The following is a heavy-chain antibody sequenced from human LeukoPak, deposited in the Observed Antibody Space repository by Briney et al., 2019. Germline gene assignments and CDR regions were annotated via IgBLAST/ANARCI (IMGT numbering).Heavy chain of an antibody. J-gene: IGHJ4*02. CDR3: ARDRVVRGVISYFDY. V-gene: IGHV4-59*01. CDR1: GDSISSYY. Sequence: TSETLSLTCTVSGDSISSYYWSWIRQPPGKGLEWIGYIYYSGSTNYNPSLKSRVTISVDTSKNHFSLKLSSVTAADTAVYYCARDRVVRGVISYFDYWGQGTLVTVSS. D-gene: IGHD3-10*01. CDR2: IYYSGST.